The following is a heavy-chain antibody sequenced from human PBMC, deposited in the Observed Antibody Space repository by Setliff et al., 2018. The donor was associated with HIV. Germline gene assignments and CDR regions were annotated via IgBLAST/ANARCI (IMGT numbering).Heavy chain of an antibody. CDR1: GGSISSSSYH. CDR2: IYYSGRT. V-gene: IGHV4-39*01. CDR3: ATMGRRGWFIDY. D-gene: IGHD6-19*01. J-gene: IGHJ4*02. Sequence: PSETLSLTCTVSGGSISSSSYHWGWIRQPPGKGLEWIGSIYYSGRTYYNPSLKSRVTTSVEKSKNQFSLKLSSVTAADTAVYYCATMGRRGWFIDYWGQGTLVTVSS.